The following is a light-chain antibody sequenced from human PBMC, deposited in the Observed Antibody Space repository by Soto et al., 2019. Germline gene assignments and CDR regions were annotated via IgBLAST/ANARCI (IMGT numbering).Light chain of an antibody. V-gene: IGLV2-8*01. J-gene: IGLJ7*01. CDR3: KSYAGSNTYV. Sequence: QSALTQPPSASGSPGQSVTISCSGTKNDIGVYDFVSWYQHHPGKAPRLIIYEVVQRPSGVPDQFSGSKSGNTASLTVSGLQAADEADYFCKSYAGSNTYVFGSGTQLTVL. CDR1: KNDIGVYDF. CDR2: EVV.